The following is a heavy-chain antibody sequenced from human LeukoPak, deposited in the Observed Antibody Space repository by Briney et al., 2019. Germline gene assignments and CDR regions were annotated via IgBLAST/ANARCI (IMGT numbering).Heavy chain of an antibody. CDR3: AREYGYTYGAGY. V-gene: IGHV1-69*13. Sequence: GASVKVSRKASGGTFSSYAISWVRQAPGQGLEWMGGIIPIFGTANYAQKFQGRVTITADESTSTAYMELSSLRSEDTAVYYCAREYGYTYGAGYWGQGTLVTVSS. J-gene: IGHJ4*02. CDR1: GGTFSSYA. D-gene: IGHD5-18*01. CDR2: IIPIFGTA.